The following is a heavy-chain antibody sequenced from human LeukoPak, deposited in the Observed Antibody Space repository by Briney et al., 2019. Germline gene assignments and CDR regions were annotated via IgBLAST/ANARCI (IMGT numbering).Heavy chain of an antibody. Sequence: SETLSLTCTVSGGSVSGGSYYWSWIRQPPGKGLEWIGYIYYSGSTNYNPSLKSRVTISVDTSKNQFSLKLSSVTAADTAVYYCARVHSSGWYLFDPWGQGTLVTVSS. CDR2: IYYSGST. D-gene: IGHD6-19*01. V-gene: IGHV4-61*01. CDR1: GGSVSGGSYY. J-gene: IGHJ5*02. CDR3: ARVHSSGWYLFDP.